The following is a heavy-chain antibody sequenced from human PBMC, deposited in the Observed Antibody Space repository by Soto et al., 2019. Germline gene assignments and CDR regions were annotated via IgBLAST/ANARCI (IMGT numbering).Heavy chain of an antibody. Sequence: QVQLVQSGAEVKKPGSSVKVSCKASGGTFSSYTISWVRQAPGQGLEWMGRIIPILGIANYAQKFQGRVTITADKSTSTAYMELSSLRSEDTAVYYCARDPGRGYSGYDWNWFDPWGQGTLVTVSS. J-gene: IGHJ5*02. CDR1: GGTFSSYT. CDR2: IIPILGIA. D-gene: IGHD5-12*01. CDR3: ARDPGRGYSGYDWNWFDP. V-gene: IGHV1-69*08.